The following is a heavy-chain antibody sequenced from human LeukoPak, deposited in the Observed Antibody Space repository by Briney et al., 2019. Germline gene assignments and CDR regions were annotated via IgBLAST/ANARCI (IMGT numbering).Heavy chain of an antibody. V-gene: IGHV4-34*01. CDR2: INHSGIT. J-gene: IGHJ6*03. CDR3: ARGYYGSGSFYMGSEYYYYLDV. Sequence: SETLSLTCAVYGGSFSGYYWSWIRQPPGKGLEWIGEINHSGITNYNPSLKSRVTISVDTSKKQFSVKLSSVTAADTAVFYCARGYYGSGSFYMGSEYYYYLDVWGKGTTVTVSS. CDR1: GGSFSGYY. D-gene: IGHD3-10*01.